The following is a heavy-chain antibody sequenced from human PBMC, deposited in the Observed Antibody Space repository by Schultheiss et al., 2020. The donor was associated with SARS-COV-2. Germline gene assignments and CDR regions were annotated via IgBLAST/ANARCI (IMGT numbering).Heavy chain of an antibody. J-gene: IGHJ4*02. CDR3: AKVWGSWGGYDLYFFDC. CDR1: GGSISSYY. CDR2: IYYSGST. V-gene: IGHV4-59*01. D-gene: IGHD5-12*01. Sequence: SETLSLTCTVSGGSISSYYWSWIRQPPGKGLEWIGYIYYSGSTNYNPSLKSRVTISVDTSKNQFSLKLSSVTAADTALYYCAKVWGSWGGYDLYFFDCWGQGTLVTVSS.